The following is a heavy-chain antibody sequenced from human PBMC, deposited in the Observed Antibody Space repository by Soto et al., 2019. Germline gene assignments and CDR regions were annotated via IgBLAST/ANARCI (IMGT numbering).Heavy chain of an antibody. CDR3: ARDMTRAVVPYFDF. CDR1: GGTFSNYV. J-gene: IGHJ4*02. D-gene: IGHD2-21*01. V-gene: IGHV1-69*06. Sequence: QVQLVQSGADVKKPGSSGKVSCKASGGTFSNYVVNWVRQAPGQGLEWMGRIIPISGAANYAQKFQGRVTITADKSTSTSYMELSSLRSEDTAVYYCARDMTRAVVPYFDFWGQGSLVTVSS. CDR2: IIPISGAA.